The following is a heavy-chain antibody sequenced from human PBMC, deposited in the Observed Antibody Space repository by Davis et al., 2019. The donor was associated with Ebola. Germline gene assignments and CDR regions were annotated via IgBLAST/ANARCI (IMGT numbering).Heavy chain of an antibody. Sequence: ASVKVSCKASGYSFTAYYIHWVRQAPGQGLEWMGRINPYSGGANYAQKLQGRVTMTRDTSINTAYMELTRLRSDDTAVYYCARLSFGEVGFDFWGQGTLVTVSS. CDR2: INPYSGGA. J-gene: IGHJ4*02. V-gene: IGHV1-2*06. CDR3: ARLSFGEVGFDF. D-gene: IGHD3-10*01. CDR1: GYSFTAYY.